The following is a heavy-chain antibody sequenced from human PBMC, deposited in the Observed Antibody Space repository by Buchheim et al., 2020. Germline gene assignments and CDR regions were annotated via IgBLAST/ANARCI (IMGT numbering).Heavy chain of an antibody. J-gene: IGHJ4*02. D-gene: IGHD6-6*01. CDR3: TTLMKSARLSSDY. CDR1: EFTFTNAW. Sequence: EVQLVESGGDLVKPGESLRLSCAASEFTFTNAWMSWIRQAPGKGLEWVGRIRSSTDGGTTDYAVPVKGRFTISSDASENTLYLQMNSLKTEGTAVYYCTTLMKSARLSSDYWGQGTL. V-gene: IGHV3-15*01. CDR2: IRSSTDGGTT.